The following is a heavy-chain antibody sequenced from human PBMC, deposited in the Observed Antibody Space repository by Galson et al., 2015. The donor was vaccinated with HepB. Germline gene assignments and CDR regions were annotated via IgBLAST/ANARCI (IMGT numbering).Heavy chain of an antibody. Sequence: ETLSLTCAVSDYSINSGYYWGWIRQPPGKGLEWIGTIYHNGNTFYNPSLNSRVTISVDTSKNQFSLKLSSVTAADTAVYYCARVRYYGSGSYRFFDYWGQGILVTVSS. CDR3: ARVRYYGSGSYRFFDY. D-gene: IGHD3-10*01. J-gene: IGHJ4*02. V-gene: IGHV4-38-2*01. CDR2: IYHNGNT. CDR1: DYSINSGYY.